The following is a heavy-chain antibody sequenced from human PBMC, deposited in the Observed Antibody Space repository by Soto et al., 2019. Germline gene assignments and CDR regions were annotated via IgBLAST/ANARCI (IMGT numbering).Heavy chain of an antibody. CDR2: IIPILGTA. Sequence: QVQLVQSGAEVKKPGSSVKVSCKASGGTFSSYAISWVRQAPGQGLEWMGGIIPILGTANYAQKFQGRVTITADESTSTADMELSSLRSEDTAVYYCARGGYSGSYFYFDYWGQGTLVTVSS. CDR1: GGTFSSYA. J-gene: IGHJ4*02. CDR3: ARGGYSGSYFYFDY. D-gene: IGHD1-26*01. V-gene: IGHV1-69*01.